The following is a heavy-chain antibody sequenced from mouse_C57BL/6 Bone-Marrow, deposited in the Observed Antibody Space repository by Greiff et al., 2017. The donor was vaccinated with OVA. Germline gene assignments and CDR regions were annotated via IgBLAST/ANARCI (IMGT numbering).Heavy chain of an antibody. CDR1: GYAFSSYW. CDR2: IYPGDGDT. Sequence: VQLQESGAELVKPGASVKISCKASGYAFSSYWMNWVKQRPGKGLEWIGQIYPGDGDTNYNGKFKGKATLTADKSSSTAYMQLSSLTSEDSAVYFCARFDGSAWFAYWGQGTTLTVSS. CDR3: ARFDGSAWFAY. D-gene: IGHD2-3*01. J-gene: IGHJ2*01. V-gene: IGHV1-80*01.